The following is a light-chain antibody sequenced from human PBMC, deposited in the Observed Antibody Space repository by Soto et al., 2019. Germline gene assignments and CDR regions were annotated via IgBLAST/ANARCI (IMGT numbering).Light chain of an antibody. CDR1: QTISSNY. Sequence: EIVLTQSPGTLSVSPGERATLSCRASQTISSNYLAWYQQKPGQAPSLLIDGTSSRATGIPDRFSGSGSGTDFTLTISSLEPQDSAIYYCQQYGSWTFGQGTKVEIK. J-gene: IGKJ1*01. CDR3: QQYGSWT. CDR2: GTS. V-gene: IGKV3-20*01.